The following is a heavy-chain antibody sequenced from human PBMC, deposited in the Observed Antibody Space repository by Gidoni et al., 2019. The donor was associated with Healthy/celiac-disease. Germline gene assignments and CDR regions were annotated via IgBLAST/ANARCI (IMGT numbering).Heavy chain of an antibody. Sequence: QVQLQQWGAGLLKPSETLSLTCAVYGGSFSGYSWSWIRQPPGKGREWIGEINHSGSTNYNPSLKSRVNISVETSKNQFSLKLSSVTAADTAVYYWARGAYYDILTGSNWYFDLWGRGTLVTVSS. V-gene: IGHV4-34*01. CDR1: GGSFSGYS. CDR2: INHSGST. CDR3: ARGAYYDILTGSNWYFDL. D-gene: IGHD3-9*01. J-gene: IGHJ2*01.